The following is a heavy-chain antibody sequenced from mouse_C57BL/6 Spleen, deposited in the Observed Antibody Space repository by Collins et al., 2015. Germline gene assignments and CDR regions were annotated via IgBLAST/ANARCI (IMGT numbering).Heavy chain of an antibody. CDR3: ASYGNYVGMDY. CDR2: IDPENGNT. CDR1: GFNIKDYY. Sequence: EVQLQQSGAELVRPGALVKLSCKASGFNIKDYYMHWVKQRPEQGLEWIGWIDPENGNTIYDPKFQGKASITADTSSNTAYLQLSSLTSEDTAVYYCASYGNYVGMDYWGQGTSVTVSS. D-gene: IGHD2-10*02. V-gene: IGHV14-1*02. J-gene: IGHJ4*01.